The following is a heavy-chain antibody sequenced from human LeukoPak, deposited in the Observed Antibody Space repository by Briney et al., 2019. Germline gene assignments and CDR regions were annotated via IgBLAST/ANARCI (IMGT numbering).Heavy chain of an antibody. Sequence: ASVTVSCKTSGYTFINYDINWVRQASGQGLEWMGYVTPDSGNTGYAQKFRGRITITSDTSKSTAYMDLSSLKSDDTAVYYCVALARWGPGTLVTVSS. J-gene: IGHJ4*02. CDR3: VALAR. V-gene: IGHV1-8*03. CDR1: GYTFINYD. D-gene: IGHD3-3*02. CDR2: VTPDSGNT.